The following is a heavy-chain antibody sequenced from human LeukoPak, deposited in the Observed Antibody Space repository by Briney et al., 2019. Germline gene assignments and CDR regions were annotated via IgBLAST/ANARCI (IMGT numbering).Heavy chain of an antibody. V-gene: IGHV3-23*01. CDR3: APDRGAVAGTDY. Sequence: GGSLRLSCAASGFTFSSYAMSWVRQAPGKGLEWASAISGSGGSTYYADSVKGRFTISRDNSKNTLFLQMNSLRAEDTALYYCAPDRGAVAGTDYWGQGTLVTVSS. CDR1: GFTFSSYA. J-gene: IGHJ4*02. D-gene: IGHD6-19*01. CDR2: ISGSGGST.